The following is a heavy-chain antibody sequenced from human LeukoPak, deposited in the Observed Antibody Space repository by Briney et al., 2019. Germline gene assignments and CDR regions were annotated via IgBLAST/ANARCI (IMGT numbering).Heavy chain of an antibody. Sequence: SQTLSLTCTVSGDSISSGVYYWSWIRQHPGTGLEWIGYIYYSGSTYYNPSLKSRVTISVDTSKNQFSLKLSSVTAADTAVYYCARSVSVYYGSGSYRHAFDIWGQGTMVTVSS. D-gene: IGHD3-10*01. J-gene: IGHJ3*02. CDR1: GDSISSGVYY. CDR3: ARSVSVYYGSGSYRHAFDI. CDR2: IYYSGST. V-gene: IGHV4-31*03.